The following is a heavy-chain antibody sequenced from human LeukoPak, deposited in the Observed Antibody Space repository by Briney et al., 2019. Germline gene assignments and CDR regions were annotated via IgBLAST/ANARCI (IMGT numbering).Heavy chain of an antibody. CDR1: GFTFSSYG. V-gene: IGHV3-30*18. J-gene: IGHJ4*02. D-gene: IGHD5-24*01. CDR2: ISYDGSNK. CDR3: AKDPGDGYSNFDY. Sequence: PGGSLRLSCAASGFTFSSYGMHWVRQAPGKGLEWVAVISYDGSNKHYADSVKGRFTISRDNSKNTLYLQMNSLRAEDTAVYYCAKDPGDGYSNFDYWGQGTLVTVSS.